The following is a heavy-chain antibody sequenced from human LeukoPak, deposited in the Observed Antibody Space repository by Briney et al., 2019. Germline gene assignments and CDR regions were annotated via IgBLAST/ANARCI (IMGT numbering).Heavy chain of an antibody. CDR2: IYHSGST. CDR1: GGSISSSNW. J-gene: IGHJ5*02. CDR3: ARVWAVTTGWFDP. D-gene: IGHD4-17*01. Sequence: SGTLSLTCAVSGGSISSSNWWSWVRQPPGKGLEWIGEIYHSGSTNYNPSLKSRVTISVDKSKNQFSLRLSSVTAADTAVYYCARVWAVTTGWFDPWGQGTLVTVSS. V-gene: IGHV4-4*02.